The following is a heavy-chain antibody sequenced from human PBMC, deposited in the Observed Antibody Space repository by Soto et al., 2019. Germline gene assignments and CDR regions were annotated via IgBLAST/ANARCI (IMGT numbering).Heavy chain of an antibody. CDR2: IYYSGTT. CDR1: GGSISSGDHY. V-gene: IGHV4-30-4*01. D-gene: IGHD3-22*01. J-gene: IGHJ4*02. CDR3: ATYYDSSGPTFDY. Sequence: SETLSLTCTVSGGSISSGDHYWSWIRQPPGKGLEWIGYIYYSGTTYYNPPLKSRVTISVDTSKNQFSLRLSSVTAADTAVDYCATYYDSSGPTFDYWGQGTPVTVSS.